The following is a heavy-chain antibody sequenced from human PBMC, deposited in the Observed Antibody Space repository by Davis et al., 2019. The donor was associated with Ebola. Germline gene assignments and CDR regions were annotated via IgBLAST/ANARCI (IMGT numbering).Heavy chain of an antibody. D-gene: IGHD6-13*01. CDR3: ARALAADWFDY. CDR1: GYIFTGYY. J-gene: IGHJ4*01. V-gene: IGHV1-2*06. Sequence: AASVKVSCKASGYIFTGYYIHWVRQAPGQGLEWVGRINANSGGTNFAQKFQGRVTVTRDTSISTAYMELSRLKSDDTAVYYCARALAADWFDYWGQEPWSPSPQ. CDR2: INANSGGT.